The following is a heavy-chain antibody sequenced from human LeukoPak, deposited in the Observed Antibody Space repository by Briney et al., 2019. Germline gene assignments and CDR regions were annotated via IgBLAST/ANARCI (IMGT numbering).Heavy chain of an antibody. Sequence: ASVKVSCKASGYTFTNYGFSWVRQAPGQGLEWVGWISAYNGYTDYAQKFQFRVTMTTDTSTSTAYMELRSLRSDDTAVYYCAKDGVEWELLRTGEFDYWGQGTLVTVSS. CDR3: AKDGVEWELLRTGEFDY. V-gene: IGHV1-18*01. J-gene: IGHJ4*02. CDR1: GYTFTNYG. D-gene: IGHD1-26*01. CDR2: ISAYNGYT.